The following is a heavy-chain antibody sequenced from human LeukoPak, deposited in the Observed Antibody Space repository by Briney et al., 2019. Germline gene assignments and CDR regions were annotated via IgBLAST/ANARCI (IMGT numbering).Heavy chain of an antibody. J-gene: IGHJ5*02. CDR2: IDWDDDK. CDR3: ARGHYYGDYPVNWFDP. CDR1: GFSLSTSGMC. Sequence: SGPTLSNPTQTLTLTCTFSGFSLSTSGMCVSWIRQPPGKALEWLALIDWDDDKYYSTSLKTRLTISKDPSKNQVVLTMTNMDPVDTATYYCARGHYYGDYPVNWFDPWGQGTLVTVSS. V-gene: IGHV2-70*01. D-gene: IGHD4-17*01.